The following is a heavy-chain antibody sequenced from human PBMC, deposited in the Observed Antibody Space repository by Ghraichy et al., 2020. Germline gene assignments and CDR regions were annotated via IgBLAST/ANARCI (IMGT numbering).Heavy chain of an antibody. D-gene: IGHD2-15*01. CDR3: ARDDCSGGSCYSESMGYYYGMDV. Sequence: SVKVSCKASGGTFSSYAISWVRQAPGQGLEWMGGIIPIFGTANYAQKFQGRVTITADESTSTAYMELSSLRSEDTAVYYCARDDCSGGSCYSESMGYYYGMDVWGQGTTVTVSS. V-gene: IGHV1-69*13. CDR1: GGTFSSYA. J-gene: IGHJ6*02. CDR2: IIPIFGTA.